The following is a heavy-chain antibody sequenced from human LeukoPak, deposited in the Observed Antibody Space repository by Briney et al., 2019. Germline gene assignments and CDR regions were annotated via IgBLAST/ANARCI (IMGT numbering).Heavy chain of an antibody. CDR2: IIPILGIA. CDR1: GGTFSSYA. D-gene: IGHD2-2*01. J-gene: IGHJ4*02. CDR3: AKDPTSDDCSSTSCSDY. V-gene: IGHV1-69*04. Sequence: ASVKVSCKASGGTFSSYAISWVRQAPGQGLEWMGRIIPILGIANYAQKFQGRVTITADKSTSTAYMELSSLRSEDTAVYYCAKDPTSDDCSSTSCSDYWGQGTLVTVSS.